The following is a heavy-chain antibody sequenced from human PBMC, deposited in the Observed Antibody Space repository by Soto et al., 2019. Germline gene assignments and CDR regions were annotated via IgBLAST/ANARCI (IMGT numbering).Heavy chain of an antibody. J-gene: IGHJ4*02. Sequence: EVQLLESGGGLVQPGGSLRLSCVASGFTFSTYGMNWVRQVPGKGLEWVAGISASGGTTYYAESVKGRFTISRDKSKNTLYLQMNSLRVEDTAMYYCAKQYEFGGLEDYWGQGTLVTVSS. V-gene: IGHV3-23*01. CDR2: ISASGGTT. CDR3: AKQYEFGGLEDY. D-gene: IGHD3-3*01. CDR1: GFTFSTYG.